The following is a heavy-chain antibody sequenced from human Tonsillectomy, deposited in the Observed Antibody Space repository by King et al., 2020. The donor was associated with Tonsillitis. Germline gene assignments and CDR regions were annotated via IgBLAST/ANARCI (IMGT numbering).Heavy chain of an antibody. J-gene: IGHJ4*02. D-gene: IGHD2-21*02. CDR3: ARGREDGVTARPLDY. Sequence: VQLVESGGGLVQPGGSLRLSCAASGFTFSSYWMSWVRQAPGKGLEWVANIKHDGSDKYYVDSVKGRFTISRDNAKNSLYLQMNSLRAEDTAVYYCARGREDGVTARPLDYWGQGTLVTVSS. V-gene: IGHV3-7*03. CDR1: GFTFSSYW. CDR2: IKHDGSDK.